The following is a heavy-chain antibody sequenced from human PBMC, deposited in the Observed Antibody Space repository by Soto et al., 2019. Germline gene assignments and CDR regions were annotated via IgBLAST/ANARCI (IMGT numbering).Heavy chain of an antibody. J-gene: IGHJ4*02. CDR1: GFTFNDYS. Sequence: GGSLRLSCEASGFTFNDYSMDWVRQAPEKGLEWVSSISGSGTYIYYADSVKGRFAISRDNANNVMYLQMDTLRAEDTAVYYCAKDLQGNWNPDYWGQGTLVTVSS. V-gene: IGHV3-21*04. CDR3: AKDLQGNWNPDY. CDR2: ISGSGTYI. D-gene: IGHD1-1*01.